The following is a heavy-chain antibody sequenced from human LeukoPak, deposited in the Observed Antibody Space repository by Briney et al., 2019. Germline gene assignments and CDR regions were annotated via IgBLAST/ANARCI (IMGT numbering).Heavy chain of an antibody. Sequence: GESLKIFCQGSGYSFTNYWIGWVRQLPGKGLEWMGIIYPGDSDTTYKPSFQGQVTISADKSISTAYLQWSSLKASDTAMYYCARSRAETVPVWGSYRHHDAFDIWGQGTMVTVSS. CDR2: IYPGDSDT. V-gene: IGHV5-51*01. D-gene: IGHD3-16*02. CDR1: GYSFTNYW. J-gene: IGHJ3*02. CDR3: ARSRAETVPVWGSYRHHDAFDI.